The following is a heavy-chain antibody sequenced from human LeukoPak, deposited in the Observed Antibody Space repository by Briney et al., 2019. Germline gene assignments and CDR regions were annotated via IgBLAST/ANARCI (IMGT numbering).Heavy chain of an antibody. CDR1: GFTVSPNS. J-gene: IGHJ6*02. V-gene: IGHV3-53*01. CDR3: ARGGGLDA. CDR2: IYRCGST. D-gene: IGHD3-16*01. Sequence: PGGSLRLSCAASGFTVSPNSMNWVRQAPGKGLEWVSLIYRCGSTYSADSVRGRFTISRDNAKNSLYLQMSNLRAEDTAVYFCARGGGLDAWGQGATVTVSS.